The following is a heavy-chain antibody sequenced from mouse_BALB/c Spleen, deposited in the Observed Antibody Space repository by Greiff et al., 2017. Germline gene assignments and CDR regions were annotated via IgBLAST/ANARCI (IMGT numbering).Heavy chain of an antibody. J-gene: IGHJ1*01. D-gene: IGHD2-1*01. V-gene: IGHV5-12-2*01. Sequence: EVKLMESGGGLVQPGGSLKLSCAASGFTFSSYTMSWVRQTPEKRLEWVAYISNGGGSTYYPDTVKGRFTISRDNAKNTLYLQMSSLKSEDTAMYYCAREAGNYYFDVWGAGTTVTVSS. CDR3: AREAGNYYFDV. CDR1: GFTFSSYT. CDR2: ISNGGGST.